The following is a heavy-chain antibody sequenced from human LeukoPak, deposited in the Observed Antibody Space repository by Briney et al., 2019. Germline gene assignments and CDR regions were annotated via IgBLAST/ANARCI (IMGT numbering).Heavy chain of an antibody. J-gene: IGHJ4*02. V-gene: IGHV4-30-2*01. Sequence: SETLSLTCTVSGGSISSGGYYWSWIRQPPGKGLEWIGYIYHSGSTYYNPSLKSRVTISVDRSKNQFSLKLSSVTAADTAVYYCASRAHGSGSYDYWGQGTLVTVSS. CDR1: GGSISSGGYY. CDR2: IYHSGST. D-gene: IGHD3-10*01. CDR3: ASRAHGSGSYDY.